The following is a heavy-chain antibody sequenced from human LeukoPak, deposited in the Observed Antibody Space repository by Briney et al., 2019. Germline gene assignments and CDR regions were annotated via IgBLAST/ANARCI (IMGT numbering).Heavy chain of an antibody. CDR1: GFTFSSYS. J-gene: IGHJ4*02. CDR3: ARGTGSYRYNFRY. V-gene: IGHV3-21*04. Sequence: GGSLRLSCAASGFTFSSYSMNWVRQAPGKGLEWVSSISSSSSYIYYADSVKGRFTISRDNAKNSLYLQMNSLRAEDTAVYYCARGTGSYRYNFRYWGQGTLVTVSS. CDR2: ISSSSSYI. D-gene: IGHD3-16*02.